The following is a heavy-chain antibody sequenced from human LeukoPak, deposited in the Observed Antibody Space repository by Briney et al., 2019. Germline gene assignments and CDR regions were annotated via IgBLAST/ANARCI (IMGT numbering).Heavy chain of an antibody. CDR1: GFTFSSYA. D-gene: IGHD6-19*01. Sequence: GGSLRLSCAASGFTFSSYAMSWVRQAPGKGLEWVANIKQDGSEKYYVDSVKSRFTISRDNAKNSLYLQMNSLRAEDTAVYFCAGGSGWVTDSWGQGTLVTVSA. V-gene: IGHV3-7*01. CDR2: IKQDGSEK. CDR3: AGGSGWVTDS. J-gene: IGHJ4*02.